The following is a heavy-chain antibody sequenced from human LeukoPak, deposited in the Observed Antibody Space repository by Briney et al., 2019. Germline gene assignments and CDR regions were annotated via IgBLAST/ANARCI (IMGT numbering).Heavy chain of an antibody. V-gene: IGHV1-2*02. J-gene: IGHJ5*02. CDR2: INPNSGGT. CDR3: AEYNWNWFDP. Sequence: ASVKVSCKASGYTFTSYGISWVRQAPGQGLEWMGWINPNSGGTNYAQKFQGRVTMTRDTSISTAYMELSRLRSDDTAVYYCAEYNWNWFDPWGQGTLVTVSS. D-gene: IGHD1-20*01. CDR1: GYTFTSYG.